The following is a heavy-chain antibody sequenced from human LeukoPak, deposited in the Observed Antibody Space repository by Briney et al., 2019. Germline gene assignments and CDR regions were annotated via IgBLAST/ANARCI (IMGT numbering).Heavy chain of an antibody. V-gene: IGHV4-34*01. Sequence: PSETLSLTCAVYGGSFSGYYWSWIRQPPGKGLEWIGEINHSGSTNYNPSLKSRVTISVDTSKNQFSLKLSSVTAADTAVYYCAALNSGRYYSPFDYWGQGTLVTVSS. CDR2: INHSGST. J-gene: IGHJ4*02. D-gene: IGHD1-26*01. CDR1: GGSFSGYY. CDR3: AALNSGRYYSPFDY.